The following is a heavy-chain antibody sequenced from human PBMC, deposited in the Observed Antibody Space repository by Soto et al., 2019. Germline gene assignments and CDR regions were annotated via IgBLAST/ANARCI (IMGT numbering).Heavy chain of an antibody. CDR3: ARGVTYSGSYFEPVDY. CDR2: ISPSTSYI. D-gene: IGHD1-26*01. CDR1: GFTFSNYS. V-gene: IGHV3-21*01. Sequence: EGSLRLSCAASGFTFSNYSINLVRQAPGKGLEWVSSISPSTSYIYYSDSVMGLFTISRDNAKNSLYLQINSLTAEDTAVYYCARGVTYSGSYFEPVDYWAQGTLVTVSS. J-gene: IGHJ4*02.